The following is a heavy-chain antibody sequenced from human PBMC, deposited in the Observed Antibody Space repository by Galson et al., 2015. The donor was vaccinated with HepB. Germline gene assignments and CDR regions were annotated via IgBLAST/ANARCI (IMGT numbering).Heavy chain of an antibody. Sequence: SLRLSCAASGFTXXXXXXXXXXXAXXXGRGWVEVIWYDGSNKYYEDSAKGRFTISRXNSKNXLYLQMNSLRAEDTAVYYCARDLYGATVVTPPXXFDPWGQXTLV. CDR1: GFTXXXXX. CDR3: ARDLYGATVVTPPXXFDP. J-gene: IGHJ5*02. D-gene: IGHD4-23*01. V-gene: IGHV3-33*01. CDR2: IWYDGSNK.